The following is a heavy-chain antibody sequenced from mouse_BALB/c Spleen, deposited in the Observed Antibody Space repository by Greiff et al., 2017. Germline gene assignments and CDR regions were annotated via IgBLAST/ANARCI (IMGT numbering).Heavy chain of an antibody. Sequence: VLLQESGPGLVAPSQSLSITCTVSGFSLTSYGVHWVRQPPGKGLEWLGVIWAGGSTNYNSALMFRLSISKDNSKSQVFLKMNSLQTDDTAMYYCARERYGDDAMDYWGQGTSVTVSS. D-gene: IGHD2-14*01. V-gene: IGHV2-9*02. CDR3: ARERYGDDAMDY. CDR1: GFSLTSYG. J-gene: IGHJ4*01. CDR2: IWAGGST.